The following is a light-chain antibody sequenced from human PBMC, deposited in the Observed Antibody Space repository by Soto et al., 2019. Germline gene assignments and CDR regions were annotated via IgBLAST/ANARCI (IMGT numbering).Light chain of an antibody. CDR3: QSYDSGLSGSGV. V-gene: IGLV1-40*01. CDR1: SSNIGAGYD. Sequence: QSVLTQPPSVSGAPGQRVTISCTGSSSNIGAGYDVHWYQQLPGAAPKLLISDDNSRPSGVPDRFSGSKSGTSASLAISGLQAEDEADYYCQSYDSGLSGSGVFGGGTKLTVL. J-gene: IGLJ3*02. CDR2: DDN.